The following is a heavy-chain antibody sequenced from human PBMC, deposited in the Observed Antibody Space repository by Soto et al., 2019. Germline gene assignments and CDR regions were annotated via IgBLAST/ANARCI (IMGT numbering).Heavy chain of an antibody. CDR3: ARVLGYDLLTGYSDVDTALSVFAF. Sequence: SETLSLTCTVSGGSISSSSYYWGWIRQPQGKGLEWIGSIYYSGSTYYNPSLKSRVTISVDTSKNQFSLKLSSVTAADTAVYYCARVLGYDLLTGYSDVDTALSVFAFWGLGTLVTVS. D-gene: IGHD3-9*01. CDR1: GGSISSSSYY. J-gene: IGHJ4*02. V-gene: IGHV4-39*01. CDR2: IYYSGST.